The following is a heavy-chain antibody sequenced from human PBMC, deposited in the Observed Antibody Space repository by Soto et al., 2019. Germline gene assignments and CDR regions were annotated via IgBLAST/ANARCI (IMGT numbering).Heavy chain of an antibody. CDR2: INYDGSTT. CDR3: ARVARGAWGVFDS. J-gene: IGHJ4*02. CDR1: GFTFSSYW. Sequence: EVQLVESGGGLVQPGESLRLSCGASGFTFSSYWMHWVRQAPGKGLVWVSRINYDGSTTGYADAVKGRFTISRDNAKDTVYLEMNSLTAEDTAVYYCARVARGAWGVFDSWGQGTLVTVSS. V-gene: IGHV3-74*01. D-gene: IGHD3-16*01.